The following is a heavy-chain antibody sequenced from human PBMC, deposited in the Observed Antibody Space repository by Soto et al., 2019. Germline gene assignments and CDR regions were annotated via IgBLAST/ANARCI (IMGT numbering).Heavy chain of an antibody. D-gene: IGHD2-15*01. CDR1: GFTFNNSG. Sequence: QVQLVESGGGVVQPGRSLRLSCGASGFTFNNSGMHWVRQVPGKGLEWVAVLSFDGSEKYYADSVKGRFTISRDNSKNTLYLQMNSLRIEDAAVYHCVKDRLPGAYDHYYGMDVWGQGTTVTVSS. CDR2: LSFDGSEK. J-gene: IGHJ6*02. CDR3: VKDRLPGAYDHYYGMDV. V-gene: IGHV3-30*18.